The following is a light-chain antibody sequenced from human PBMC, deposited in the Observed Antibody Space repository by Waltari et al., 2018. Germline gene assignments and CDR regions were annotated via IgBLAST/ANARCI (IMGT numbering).Light chain of an antibody. J-gene: IGLJ3*02. CDR3: QVWDDTNNSGV. CDR1: NIESKS. Sequence: YVVTQPPSVSVAPGKTARLTCEGENIESKSVNWYQQKPGQAPVFVMFYDRDRPSGIPERFSGSNSGNTATLTINWVEPGDEADYHCQVWDDTNNSGVFGGGTKLTVL. CDR2: YDR. V-gene: IGLV3-21*04.